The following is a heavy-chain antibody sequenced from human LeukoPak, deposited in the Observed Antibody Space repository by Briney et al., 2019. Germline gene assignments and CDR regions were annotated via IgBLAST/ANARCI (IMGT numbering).Heavy chain of an antibody. D-gene: IGHD6-19*01. V-gene: IGHV3-23*01. J-gene: IGHJ4*02. CDR1: GFTFSTYA. Sequence: PGGSLRLSCAASGFTFSTYAMTWVRQAPGKGLEWVSLISGTGGSTYYADSVKGRFTISRDNSKNTLYLQMNSLKAEDTAVYYCAKGPWLAYPYYFDYWGQGTLVTVSS. CDR2: ISGTGGST. CDR3: AKGPWLAYPYYFDY.